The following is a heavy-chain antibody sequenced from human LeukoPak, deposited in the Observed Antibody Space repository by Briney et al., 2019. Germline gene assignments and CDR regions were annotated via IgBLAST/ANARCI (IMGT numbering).Heavy chain of an antibody. J-gene: IGHJ4*02. CDR1: GFTFSSYS. V-gene: IGHV3-21*01. Sequence: GGSLRLSCAASGFTFSSYSMNWVRQAPGKGLEWVSSISSSSYIYYADSVKGRFTISRDNAKNSLYLQMNSLRAEDTAVYYCARSRYDSVIDYWGQGTLVTVSS. CDR3: ARSRYDSVIDY. D-gene: IGHD3-3*01. CDR2: ISSSSYI.